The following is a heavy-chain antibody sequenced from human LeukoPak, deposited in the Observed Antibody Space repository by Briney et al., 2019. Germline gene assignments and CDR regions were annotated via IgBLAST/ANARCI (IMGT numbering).Heavy chain of an antibody. CDR1: GGSISSGSYY. Sequence: SQTLSLTCTVSGGSISSGSYYWSWIRQPAGKGLEWIWRIYTSGSTNYNPSLKSRVTMSVDTSKNQFSLKLSSVTAADTAVYYCARGDSSDYDFWSGYSTRFDYWGQGTLVTVSS. CDR2: IYTSGST. J-gene: IGHJ4*02. CDR3: ARGDSSDYDFWSGYSTRFDY. D-gene: IGHD3-3*01. V-gene: IGHV4-61*02.